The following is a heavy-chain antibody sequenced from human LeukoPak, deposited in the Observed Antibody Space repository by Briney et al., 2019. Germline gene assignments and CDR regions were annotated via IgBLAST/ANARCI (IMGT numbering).Heavy chain of an antibody. CDR2: GDYSGGT. CDR1: GGSFSGYY. CDR3: ARERGEEYSSGWYKTNFFDT. Sequence: SETLSLTCAVYGGSFSGYYWSWIRQPPGKGLEWIASGDYSGGTYYNPSLESRVAISADMPKNQISLKLSSVTAADTALYYCARERGEEYSSGWYKTNFFDTWGQGTRVTVSS. J-gene: IGHJ4*02. D-gene: IGHD6-19*01. V-gene: IGHV4-34*01.